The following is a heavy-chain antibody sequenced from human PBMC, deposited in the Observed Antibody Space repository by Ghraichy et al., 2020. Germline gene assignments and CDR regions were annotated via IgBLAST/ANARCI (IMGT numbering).Heavy chain of an antibody. Sequence: GGSLRLSCAASGFTFSRYGIHWVRQAPGKGLEWVALISSDEKTKYYADSVKGRFTISRDNSENTLFLQMNRLTSEDSGIYYCAKGEYGSPDCWGQGTLVMVSS. V-gene: IGHV3-30*18. CDR1: GFTFSRYG. CDR2: ISSDEKTK. CDR3: AKGEYGSPDC. J-gene: IGHJ4*02. D-gene: IGHD3-16*01.